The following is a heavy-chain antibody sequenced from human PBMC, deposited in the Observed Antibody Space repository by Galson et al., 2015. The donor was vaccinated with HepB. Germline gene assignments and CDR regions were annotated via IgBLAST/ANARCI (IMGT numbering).Heavy chain of an antibody. V-gene: IGHV3-30*18. CDR2: ISYDGSNK. J-gene: IGHJ6*02. D-gene: IGHD3-22*01. Sequence: SLRLSCAASGFTFSSYGMHWVRQAPGKGLEWVAVISYDGSNKYYADSVKGRFTISRDNSKNTLYLQMNSLRAEDTAVYYCAKEALITRIVVVITYGMDVWGQGTTVTVSS. CDR3: AKEALITRIVVVITYGMDV. CDR1: GFTFSSYG.